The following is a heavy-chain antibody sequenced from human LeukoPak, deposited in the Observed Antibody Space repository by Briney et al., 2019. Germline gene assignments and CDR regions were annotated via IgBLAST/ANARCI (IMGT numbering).Heavy chain of an antibody. CDR2: IYPGDSDT. D-gene: IGHD6-6*01. CDR3: ARCLGSPSPFDY. CDR1: GYSFTSYW. V-gene: IGHV5-51*01. Sequence: GEALQISCEGSGYSFTSYWIGWGRPMPGKGLEWRGIIYPGDSDTRYSPSFQGQITISADKSISTAYLQWSSLKASDTARYYCARCLGSPSPFDYWGQGTLVTVSS. J-gene: IGHJ4*02.